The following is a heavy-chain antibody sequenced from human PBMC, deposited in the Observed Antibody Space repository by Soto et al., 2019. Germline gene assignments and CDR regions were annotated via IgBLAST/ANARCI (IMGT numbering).Heavy chain of an antibody. D-gene: IGHD3-3*01. J-gene: IGHJ3*02. V-gene: IGHV3-23*01. CDR2: IGCCGGRT. CDR1: GFTFSSYT. CDR3: AKDRDFWSGYYNSDAFDI. Sequence: GGSLRLSCATSGFTFSSYTMSWVRQAQGKGLEWVSGIGCCGGRTYYADSVKGRFTISRDNSKNMLYLQMKSLRAEDTAVYYCAKDRDFWSGYYNSDAFDIWGQGTMVTVSS.